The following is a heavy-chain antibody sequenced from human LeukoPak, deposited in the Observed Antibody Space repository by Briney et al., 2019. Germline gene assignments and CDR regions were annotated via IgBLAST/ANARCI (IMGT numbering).Heavy chain of an antibody. CDR1: GFTFSSYE. Sequence: PGGSLRLSCAASGFTFSSYEMNWVRQAPGQGLEWVSYISSSGSTIYYADSVKGRFTISRNNAKNSLYLQMNSLRAEDTAVYYCARDRPPKLWRDYWYFDLWGRGTLVTVSS. V-gene: IGHV3-48*03. CDR3: ARDRPPKLWRDYWYFDL. J-gene: IGHJ2*01. D-gene: IGHD5-18*01. CDR2: ISSSGSTI.